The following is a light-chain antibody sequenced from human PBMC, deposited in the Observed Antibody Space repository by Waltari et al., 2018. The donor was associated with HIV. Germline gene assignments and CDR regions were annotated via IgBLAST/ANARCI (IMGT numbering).Light chain of an antibody. CDR3: SAYTTYSPLAV. V-gene: IGLV2-14*01. Sequence: QSALTQPASVSGSPGQSITISCTGTSSDIGGYDYVSWYQQHPGKAPKLLIYGVSSRPSGFSNRFSGSRSGNTASLTISGLQADDEAHYYCSAYTTYSPLAVFGGGTKLTVL. CDR2: GVS. J-gene: IGLJ2*01. CDR1: SSDIGGYDY.